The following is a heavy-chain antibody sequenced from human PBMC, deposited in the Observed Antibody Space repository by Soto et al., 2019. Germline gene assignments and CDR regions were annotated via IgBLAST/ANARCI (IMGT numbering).Heavy chain of an antibody. V-gene: IGHV1-46*01. CDR2: INPSGGST. CDR3: ARADGSYYNIYYYYGMDV. Sequence: ASVKVSCKASGYTFTSYYMHWVRQAPGQGLEWMGIINPSGGSTSYAQKFQGRVTMTRDTSTSTVYMELSSLRSEDTAVYYCARADGSYYNIYYYYGMDVCGQGTTVTVSS. CDR1: GYTFTSYY. D-gene: IGHD1-26*01. J-gene: IGHJ6*02.